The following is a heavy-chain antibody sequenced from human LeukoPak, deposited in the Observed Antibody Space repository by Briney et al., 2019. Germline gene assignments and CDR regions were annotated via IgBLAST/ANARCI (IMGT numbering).Heavy chain of an antibody. Sequence: PSETLSLTCTVSGGSISTSSYYWGWIRQPPRKGLEWIGEINHSGSTNYNPSLKSRVTISVDTSKNQFSLKLSSVTAADTAVYYCARVSSSWYQDWYFDLWGRGTLVTVSS. V-gene: IGHV4-39*07. J-gene: IGHJ2*01. CDR1: GGSISTSSYY. D-gene: IGHD6-13*01. CDR3: ARVSSSWYQDWYFDL. CDR2: INHSGST.